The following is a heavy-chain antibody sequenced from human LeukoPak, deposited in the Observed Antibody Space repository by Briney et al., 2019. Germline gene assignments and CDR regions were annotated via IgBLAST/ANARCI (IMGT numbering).Heavy chain of an antibody. CDR2: IYYSGST. CDR1: GGSISSYY. J-gene: IGHJ5*02. D-gene: IGHD6-6*01. CDR3: ARAPPLGWFDP. Sequence: SETLSLTCTVSGGSISSYYWSWIRQPPGKGLEWIGYIYYSGSTNYNPSLKSRVTISVDTSKNQFSLKLSSVTAADTAVYYCARAPPLGWFDPWGQGTLVTVSS. V-gene: IGHV4-59*01.